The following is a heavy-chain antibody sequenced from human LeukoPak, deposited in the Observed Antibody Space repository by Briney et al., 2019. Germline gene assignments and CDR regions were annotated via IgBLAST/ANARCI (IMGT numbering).Heavy chain of an antibody. CDR2: INPSGGST. Sequence: ASVKVSCKASGYTFTNYYMHWVRQAPGQGLEWMGIINPSGGSTSYAQKFQGRVTMTRNTSISTAYMELSSLRSEDTAVYYCARGSESSGWYVNYYYYYGMDVWGQGTTVTVSS. CDR3: ARGSESSGWYVNYYYYYGMDV. CDR1: GYTFTNYY. V-gene: IGHV1-46*01. J-gene: IGHJ6*02. D-gene: IGHD6-19*01.